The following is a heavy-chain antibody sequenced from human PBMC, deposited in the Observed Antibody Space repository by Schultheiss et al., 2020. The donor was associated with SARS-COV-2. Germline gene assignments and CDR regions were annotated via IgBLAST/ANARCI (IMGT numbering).Heavy chain of an antibody. CDR2: MNPNSGNT. CDR3: ARSNPDYDSSGYYYVDYFDY. J-gene: IGHJ4*02. D-gene: IGHD3-22*01. V-gene: IGHV1-69*10. CDR1: GGTFSSYA. Sequence: SVKVSCKASGGTFSSYAISWVRQAPGQGLEWMGWMNPNSGNTGYAQKFQGRVTITADKSTSTAYMELSSLRSEDTAVYYCARSNPDYDSSGYYYVDYFDYWGQGTLVTVSS.